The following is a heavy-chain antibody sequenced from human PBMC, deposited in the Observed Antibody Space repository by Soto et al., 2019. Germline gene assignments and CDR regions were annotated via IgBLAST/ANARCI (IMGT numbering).Heavy chain of an antibody. Sequence: PSETLSLTRAVYGGSFSRYYWSWIRQPPGKGLEWIGEINHSGSTNYNPSLKSRVTISVDTSKNQFSLRLSSVTAADTAVYYCARAIPDRSDVFALWGQGTLVTVSS. CDR1: GGSFSRYY. CDR2: INHSGST. J-gene: IGHJ4*02. V-gene: IGHV4-34*01. D-gene: IGHD2-2*01. CDR3: ARAIPDRSDVFAL.